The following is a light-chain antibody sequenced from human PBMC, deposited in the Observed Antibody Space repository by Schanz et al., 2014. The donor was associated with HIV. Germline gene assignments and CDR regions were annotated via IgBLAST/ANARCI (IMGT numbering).Light chain of an antibody. J-gene: IGKJ1*01. CDR1: QSVSTTY. Sequence: VLTQSPGTLSLSPGERVTLSCRASQSVSTTYLAWYQHKPGQAPRLLISGASSRATGIPDRFSGGGSGTDFTLTISRVEPEDYAVYYCQQYDSPPWTFGQGTKVEVK. V-gene: IGKV3-20*01. CDR2: GAS. CDR3: QQYDSPPWT.